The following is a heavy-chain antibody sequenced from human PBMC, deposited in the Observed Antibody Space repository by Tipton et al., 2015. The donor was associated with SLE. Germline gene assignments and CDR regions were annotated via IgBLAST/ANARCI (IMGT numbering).Heavy chain of an antibody. Sequence: TLSLTCSVSGGPMSFHYWSWIRQPPGKGQEWIGYIYYTGNTNYNLSLKSRVTISVDTSKNQFSLKLSSLTAADTAVYYWPRNPKGILWSSYFDYWCQGTLVTVSA. V-gene: IGHV4-59*08. CDR3: PRNPKGILWSSYFDY. CDR1: GGPMSFHY. CDR2: IYYTGNT. J-gene: IGHJ4*02. D-gene: IGHD2-21*01.